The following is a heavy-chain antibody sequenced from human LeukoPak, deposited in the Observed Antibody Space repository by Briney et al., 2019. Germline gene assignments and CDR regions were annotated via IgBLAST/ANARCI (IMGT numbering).Heavy chain of an antibody. D-gene: IGHD3-22*01. CDR2: ISYSGGTI. CDR1: GFTFSSYE. V-gene: IGHV3-48*03. J-gene: IGHJ4*02. CDR3: ARQTSYSSNSYASSGYRYYLDY. Sequence: GGSLRLSXAASGFTFSSYEMNWVRQAPGKGLEWVSYISYSGGTIYYADSVKGRFTISRDNANNSLYLQMNSLRAEDTALYYCARQTSYSSNSYASSGYRYYLDYWGQGTLATVSS.